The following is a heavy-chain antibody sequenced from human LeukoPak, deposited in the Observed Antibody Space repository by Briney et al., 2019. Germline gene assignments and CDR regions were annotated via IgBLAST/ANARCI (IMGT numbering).Heavy chain of an antibody. CDR3: AKEAGFWSGSNWFDP. J-gene: IGHJ5*02. CDR2: ISGSGGST. CDR1: GFTFSSYA. Sequence: SGGSLRLSCAASGFTFSSYAMSWVRQAPVKGLEWVSAISGSGGSTYYADSVKGRFTISRDNSKNTLYLQMNSLRAEDTAVYYCAKEAGFWSGSNWFDPWGQGTLVTVSS. D-gene: IGHD3-3*01. V-gene: IGHV3-23*01.